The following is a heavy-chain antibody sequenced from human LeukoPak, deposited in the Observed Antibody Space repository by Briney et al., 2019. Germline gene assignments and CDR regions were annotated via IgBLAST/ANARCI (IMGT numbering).Heavy chain of an antibody. J-gene: IGHJ4*02. D-gene: IGHD3-10*01. Sequence: PGGSLRLSCAASGFTFSSYSMNWVRQAPGKGLEWVSSICSSSSYIYYADSVKGRFTISRDNAKNSLYLQMNSLRAEDTAVYYCARGLWFGELFRGSQTNWGQGTLVTVSS. CDR2: ICSSSSYI. V-gene: IGHV3-21*01. CDR1: GFTFSSYS. CDR3: ARGLWFGELFRGSQTN.